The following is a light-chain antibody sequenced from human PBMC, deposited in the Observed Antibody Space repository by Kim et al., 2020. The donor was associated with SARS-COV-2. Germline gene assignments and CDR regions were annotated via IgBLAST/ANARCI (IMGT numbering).Light chain of an antibody. J-gene: IGLJ2*01. CDR3: AVWDDTLYGFVV. CDR2: GNN. CDR1: TSNVASHP. Sequence: QRVIISCSGSTSNVASHPVNWYQQLPGTAPKLLIHGNNQRPSGVPDRFSGSKSGTSASLAISGLQSEDEADYYCAVWDDTLYGFVVFGGGTQLTVL. V-gene: IGLV1-44*01.